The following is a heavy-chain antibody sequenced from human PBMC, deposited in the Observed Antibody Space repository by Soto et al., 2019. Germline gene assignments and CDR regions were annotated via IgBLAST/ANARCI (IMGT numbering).Heavy chain of an antibody. CDR3: ARVGLVRWELLDGTSPNGMDV. V-gene: IGHV4-34*01. Sequence: SETLSLTCAVYGGSFSGYYWSWIRQPPGKGLEWIGEINHSGSTNYNPSLKSRVTISVDTSKNQFSLKLSSVTAADTAVYYCARVGLVRWELLDGTSPNGMDVWGQGTTVTVSS. D-gene: IGHD1-26*01. J-gene: IGHJ6*02. CDR2: INHSGST. CDR1: GGSFSGYY.